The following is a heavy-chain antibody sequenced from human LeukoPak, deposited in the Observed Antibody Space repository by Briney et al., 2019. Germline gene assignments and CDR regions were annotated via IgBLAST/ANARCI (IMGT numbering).Heavy chain of an antibody. CDR1: GYSFTSYW. D-gene: IGHD2-8*01. Sequence: GESLKISCKGSGYSFTSYWIGWVRQMPGKGLEWMGIIYPGDPDTRYSPSFQGQVTISADKSISTAYLQWSSPKASDTAMYYCARGYYCTNGVCSDPSFDYWGQGTLVTVSS. CDR3: ARGYYCTNGVCSDPSFDY. J-gene: IGHJ4*02. CDR2: IYPGDPDT. V-gene: IGHV5-51*01.